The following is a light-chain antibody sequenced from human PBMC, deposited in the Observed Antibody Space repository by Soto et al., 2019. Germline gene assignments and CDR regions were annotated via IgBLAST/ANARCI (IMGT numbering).Light chain of an antibody. CDR3: QQYEAYPLT. CDR1: QSINSW. Sequence: DLQLTQSPSTLSASVGDRVTITCRASQSINSWLAWYQQKPGKAPKLLVYKASSLESGDPSRFSGSGSGTEFTLTISTLQPDDFATYYCQQYEAYPLTFGGGTKVEI. J-gene: IGKJ4*01. V-gene: IGKV1-5*03. CDR2: KAS.